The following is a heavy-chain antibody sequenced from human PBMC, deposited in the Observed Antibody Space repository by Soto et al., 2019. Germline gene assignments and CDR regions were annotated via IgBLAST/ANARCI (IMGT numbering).Heavy chain of an antibody. V-gene: IGHV4-34*01. CDR3: ARVVAAAGLWEYYYGMDV. D-gene: IGHD6-13*01. Sequence: EIQSRTNSVSAGYISNHSAIWISKPPGKGLEWIGEINHSGSTTYNPSLKSRVTISVDTSKNQFSLKLSSVTAADTAVYYCARVVAAAGLWEYYYGMDVWGHGTTVTVSS. CDR2: INHSGST. CDR1: AGYISNHS. J-gene: IGHJ6*02.